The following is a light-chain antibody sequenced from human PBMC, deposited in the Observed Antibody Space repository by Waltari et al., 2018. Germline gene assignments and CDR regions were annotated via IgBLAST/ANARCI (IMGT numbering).Light chain of an antibody. CDR3: QQYDNYWT. J-gene: IGKJ1*01. V-gene: IGKV1-5*03. Sequence: DIQMTQSPSTLSASVGDRVTITCRASQSITNWLAWNQQKQGKAPKLRIYRASNLESGVPSRFSGSGSGTEFTLTISSLQPDDFATYYCQQYDNYWTFGQGTKVEIK. CDR2: RAS. CDR1: QSITNW.